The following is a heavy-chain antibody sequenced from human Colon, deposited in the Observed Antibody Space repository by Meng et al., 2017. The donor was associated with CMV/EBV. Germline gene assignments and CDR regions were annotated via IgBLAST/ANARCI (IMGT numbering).Heavy chain of an antibody. D-gene: IGHD3-10*01. CDR3: AKSRGDY. J-gene: IGHJ4*02. V-gene: IGHV3-23*01. CDR2: IDVTGGNT. Sequence: SLRLSCAASGFTFSSYCMNWVRQAPGKGLEWVSHIDVTGGNTNFVDSVKGRFAISRDNSKSILYLQMNSLRAEDTAIYYCAKSRGDYWGQGTLVTVSS. CDR1: GFTFSSYC.